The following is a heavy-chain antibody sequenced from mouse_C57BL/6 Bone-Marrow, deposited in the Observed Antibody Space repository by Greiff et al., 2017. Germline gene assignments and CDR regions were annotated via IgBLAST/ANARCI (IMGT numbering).Heavy chain of an antibody. CDR2: IYPRDGST. CDR3: AGYGRGYCDV. J-gene: IGHJ1*03. V-gene: IGHV1-85*01. Sequence: VQLQQSGPELVKPGASVKLSCKASGYTFTSYDINWVKQRPGPGLAWIGWIYPRDGSTKYNEKFKGKATLTVDTSSRTAYMELHSLTSEDSAVYFCAGYGRGYCDVWGTGTTVTVAS. D-gene: IGHD1-1*01. CDR1: GYTFTSYD.